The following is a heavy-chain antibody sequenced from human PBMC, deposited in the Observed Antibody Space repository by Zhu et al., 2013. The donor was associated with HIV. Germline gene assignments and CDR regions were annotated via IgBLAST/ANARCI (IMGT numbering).Heavy chain of an antibody. V-gene: IGHV1-2*02. J-gene: IGHJ4*02. D-gene: IGHD6-13*01. Sequence: QVQLVQSGAEVKKPGASVTISCKTSGYTFTGYYIHWVRQAPGQGLEWMGWINPNGGVTNSGPNFLGRVTMTRDTSINTAYMALTRLRSDDTAVYYCARGVAAAGPGYWGQGTLVTVSS. CDR3: ARGVAAAGPGY. CDR1: GYTFTGYY. CDR2: INPNGGVT.